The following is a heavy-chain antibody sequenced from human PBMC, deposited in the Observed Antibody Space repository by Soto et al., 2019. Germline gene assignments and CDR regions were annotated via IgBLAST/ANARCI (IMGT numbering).Heavy chain of an antibody. CDR2: LYNTGST. Sequence: SEILSLTCTVSGGSISRYYWSWIRQPPGKGLEWIGYLYNTGSTIYNPSLESRVTISVDTSKNQFSLKLNSVTAADTAVYYCARDLWGYCGTDCYPLDVWGPGTTVTVSS. J-gene: IGHJ6*02. CDR1: GGSISRYY. CDR3: ARDLWGYCGTDCYPLDV. V-gene: IGHV4-59*01. D-gene: IGHD2-21*02.